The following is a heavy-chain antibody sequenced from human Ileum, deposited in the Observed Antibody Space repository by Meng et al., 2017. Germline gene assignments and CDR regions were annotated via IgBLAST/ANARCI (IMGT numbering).Heavy chain of an antibody. D-gene: IGHD2-15*01. V-gene: IGHV3-23*01. CDR3: TKDRVVVATMGALGY. CDR1: GFTFSSYA. CDR2: IPGSGDRT. J-gene: IGHJ4*02. Sequence: GGSLRLSCAASGFTFSSYAMSWVRQAPGKGLEWVSAIPGSGDRTYYADSVKGRFTITSDNSKNTLYLQMNSLRADDTALYYCTKDRVVVATMGALGYWGQGTLVTVSS.